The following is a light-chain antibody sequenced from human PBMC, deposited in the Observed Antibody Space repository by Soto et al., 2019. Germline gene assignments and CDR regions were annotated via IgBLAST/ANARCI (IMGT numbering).Light chain of an antibody. V-gene: IGKV3-20*01. J-gene: IGKJ4*01. CDR3: QQYTGPPTT. CDR2: GAS. Sequence: EIVLTQSPFTLAFAPVERATLSFMASQSVSSSYLAWCQQRPGQAPRLLIYGASTRAAGIPDRFSGSGSGTDFTLTITRLEPEDPAVYFCQQYTGPPTTFGGGTKVDI. CDR1: QSVSSSY.